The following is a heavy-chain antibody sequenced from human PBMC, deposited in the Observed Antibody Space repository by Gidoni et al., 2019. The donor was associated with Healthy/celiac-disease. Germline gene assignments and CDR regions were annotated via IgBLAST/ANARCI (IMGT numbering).Heavy chain of an antibody. V-gene: IGHV4-34*01. CDR1: GGSLSGYY. J-gene: IGHJ4*02. CDR3: ATDTAMASLDY. D-gene: IGHD5-18*01. CDR2: INHSGST. Sequence: QVQLQQWCAGLLKPSETLSLTCAVYGGSLSGYYWSWIRQPPGKGLEWIGEINHSGSTNYNPSLKSPVTISVDTFKNQFSLKLSSVTAADTAVYYCATDTAMASLDYWGQGTLVTVSS.